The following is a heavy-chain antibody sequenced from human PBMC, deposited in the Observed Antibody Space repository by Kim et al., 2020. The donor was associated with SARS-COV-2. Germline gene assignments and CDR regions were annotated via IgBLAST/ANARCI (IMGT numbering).Heavy chain of an antibody. J-gene: IGHJ4*02. D-gene: IGHD3-16*02. CDR2: INTDTGNP. V-gene: IGHV7-4-1*02. CDR3: ARVLWGPYRYTDY. Sequence: ASVKVSCKASGYTFTNNAISWVRQAPGQGLEWMGWINTDTGNPTYAQAFTRRFVFSVDTSVTTAYLQISSLEAEDTALYYCARVLWGPYRYTDYWGQGTL. CDR1: GYTFTNNA.